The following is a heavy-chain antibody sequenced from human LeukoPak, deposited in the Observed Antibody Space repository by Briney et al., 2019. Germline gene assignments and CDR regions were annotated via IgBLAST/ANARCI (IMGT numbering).Heavy chain of an antibody. J-gene: IGHJ4*02. Sequence: PGGSLRLSCAASGFTVSTNYMSWVRQAPGKGLEWVSVIYTGGSTYYADSVKGRFTISRDNSKNTLYLQMNSLRAEDTAVYYCARGRGSYYFDYWGQGTLVTVSS. CDR2: IYTGGST. CDR1: GFTVSTNY. V-gene: IGHV3-53*01. D-gene: IGHD1-26*01. CDR3: ARGRGSYYFDY.